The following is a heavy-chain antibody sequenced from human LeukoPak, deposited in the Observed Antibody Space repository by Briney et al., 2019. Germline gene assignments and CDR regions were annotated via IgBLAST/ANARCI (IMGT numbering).Heavy chain of an antibody. J-gene: IGHJ4*02. Sequence: QPGRSLRLSCAASGFTFSSYAMHWVRQAPGKGLEWVAVISYDGSNKYYADSVKGRFAISRDNSKNTLYLQMNSLRAEDTAVYYCAKAKYCSGGSCYSFFDYWGQGTLVTVSS. CDR1: GFTFSSYA. V-gene: IGHV3-30*09. CDR2: ISYDGSNK. CDR3: AKAKYCSGGSCYSFFDY. D-gene: IGHD2-15*01.